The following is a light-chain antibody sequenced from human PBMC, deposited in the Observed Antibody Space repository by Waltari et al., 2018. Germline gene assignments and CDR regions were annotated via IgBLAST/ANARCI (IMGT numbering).Light chain of an antibody. CDR2: VNNDGEH. CDR3: QTWDTDIVV. V-gene: IGLV4-69*01. Sequence: QLVVTQSPSASASLGASVKLTCPLSSGLSSYAIAWHQHQSEKGPRFLMMVNNDGEHTKGDGISGRFSGSRCGDERYLTIYHLQSGDEADYYCQTWDTDIVVFGGGTKVTVL. CDR1: SGLSSYA. J-gene: IGLJ2*01.